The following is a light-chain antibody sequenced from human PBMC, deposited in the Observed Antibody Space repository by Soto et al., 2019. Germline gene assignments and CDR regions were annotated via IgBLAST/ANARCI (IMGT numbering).Light chain of an antibody. CDR2: EGT. V-gene: IGLV2-23*01. CDR1: SSDVGSYNL. Sequence: QSALTQPASMSGSPGQSITISCTGTSSDVGSYNLVSWYQQHPGKAPKLMIYEGTKRPSGVSNRLSGSKSGNTASLTISGLQAEDEADYYCCSHAGSRNVVFGGGTKLTVL. CDR3: CSHAGSRNVV. J-gene: IGLJ2*01.